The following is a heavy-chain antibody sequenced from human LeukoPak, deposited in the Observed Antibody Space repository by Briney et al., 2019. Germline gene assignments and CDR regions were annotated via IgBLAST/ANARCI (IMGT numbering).Heavy chain of an antibody. CDR3: XXHXGLGYSXGYPYXDY. V-gene: IGHV4-59*08. J-gene: IGHJ4*02. CDR1: GGSISSYY. CDR2: IYYSGSN. Sequence: SETLSLTCTVSGGSISSYYWGWIRQPPGKGLEWMGYIYYSGSNNYNPSLKSRVTISVDTSKNQFSLRLSSVTAADTAVYYCXXHXGLGYSXGYPYXDYWGQXTLVXVSS. D-gene: IGHD5-18*01.